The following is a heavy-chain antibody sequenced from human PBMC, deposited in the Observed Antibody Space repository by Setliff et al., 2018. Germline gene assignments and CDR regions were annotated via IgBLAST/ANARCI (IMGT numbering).Heavy chain of an antibody. CDR3: ARHDARGYYYYMDV. J-gene: IGHJ6*03. D-gene: IGHD3-10*01. Sequence: SETLSLTCTVSGGSISSSDFYWGWIRQPPGKGLEWIGSIYYSGTTYYNPSLKSPVTISMDTSKNQFSLKLSSVTAADTAIYYCARHDARGYYYYMDVWGEGTTVTVSS. CDR1: GGSISSSDFY. V-gene: IGHV4-39*01. CDR2: IYYSGTT.